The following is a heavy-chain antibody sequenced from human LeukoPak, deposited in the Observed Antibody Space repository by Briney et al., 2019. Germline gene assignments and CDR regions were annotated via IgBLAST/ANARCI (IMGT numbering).Heavy chain of an antibody. Sequence: PGGSLRLSCAASGFTFSSYAMSWVRQAPGKGLEWVSAISGSGGSTYYADSVKGRFTISRDNSKNTLYLQMNSLRAEDTAVYYCAKDPKPYGDYQEDSDYWGQGTLVTVSS. CDR2: ISGSGGST. V-gene: IGHV3-23*01. D-gene: IGHD4-17*01. CDR1: GFTFSSYA. CDR3: AKDPKPYGDYQEDSDY. J-gene: IGHJ4*02.